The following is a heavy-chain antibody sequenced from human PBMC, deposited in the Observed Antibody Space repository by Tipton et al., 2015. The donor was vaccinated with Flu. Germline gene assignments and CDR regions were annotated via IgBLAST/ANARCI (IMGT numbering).Heavy chain of an antibody. CDR1: SGSIRSTNYF. V-gene: IGHV4-39*01. CDR3: ARRSTVGPYNWFDP. Sequence: TLSLTCTVSSGSIRSTNYFCAWIRQPPGKRLELIGSIYPSGTTYYNPSLKSRVTISVDTSKSQFSLMLRSVTAADTAVYYCARRSTVGPYNWFDPWGQGTLVTVSS. D-gene: IGHD4-17*01. CDR2: IYPSGTT. J-gene: IGHJ5*02.